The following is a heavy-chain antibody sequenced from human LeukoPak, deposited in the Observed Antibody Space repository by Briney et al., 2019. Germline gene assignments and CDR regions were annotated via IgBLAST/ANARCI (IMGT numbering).Heavy chain of an antibody. Sequence: ASVKVSCKASGGTFSSYAISWVRQAPGQGLEWMGGIIPIFGTANYAQKFQGRVTITADESTSTAYMELSSLRSEDTAVYYCARGTIYDSSGHYYFDYWGQGTLVTVSS. V-gene: IGHV1-69*01. CDR3: ARGTIYDSSGHYYFDY. CDR1: GGTFSSYA. CDR2: IIPIFGTA. D-gene: IGHD3-22*01. J-gene: IGHJ4*02.